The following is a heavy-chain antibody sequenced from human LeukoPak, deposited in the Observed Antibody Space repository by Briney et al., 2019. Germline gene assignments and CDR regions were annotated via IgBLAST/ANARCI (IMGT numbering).Heavy chain of an antibody. CDR1: GFTFNSYA. D-gene: IGHD3-22*01. CDR3: AKGVVDYYDSSGYYPSDL. CDR2: ISVSGGTT. V-gene: IGHV3-23*01. J-gene: IGHJ5*02. Sequence: PGRSLRLSCARVGFTFNSYAMTWVRHPPGKGLKWVSGISVSGGTTYYADSEKRRFTISRDNFNNTLYLQMNSMRVEDTALDCCAKGVVDYYDSSGYYPSDLWGQGTLVTVSS.